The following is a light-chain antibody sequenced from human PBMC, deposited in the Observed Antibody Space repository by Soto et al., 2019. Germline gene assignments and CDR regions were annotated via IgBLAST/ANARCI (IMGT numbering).Light chain of an antibody. J-gene: IGLJ1*01. CDR2: EVS. CDR1: SSDVGGYNY. V-gene: IGLV2-14*01. Sequence: QSALTQPASVSGSPGQSITTSCTGTSSDVGGYNYVSWYQRHPGKAPKLMIYEVSNRPSGVSNRFSGSKSGNTASLTISGLQAEDEADYYCSSYTSSSFYVFGTGTKVTVL. CDR3: SSYTSSSFYV.